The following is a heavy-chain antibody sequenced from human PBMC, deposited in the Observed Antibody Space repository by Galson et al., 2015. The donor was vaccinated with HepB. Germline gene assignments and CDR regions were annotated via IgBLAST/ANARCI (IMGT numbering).Heavy chain of an antibody. V-gene: IGHV1-18*04. D-gene: IGHD1-26*01. J-gene: IGHJ5*02. Sequence: SVKVSCKASGYTFISYGTTWVRQAQAPGQGLEWMGWISPYNGNTDYAQKLQGRVTMTTDTSTTTAYMELRNLRSDDTAVYYCARVNEGVGAPRFDPWGQGTLVPRSS. CDR2: ISPYNGNT. CDR3: ARVNEGVGAPRFDP. CDR1: GYTFISYG.